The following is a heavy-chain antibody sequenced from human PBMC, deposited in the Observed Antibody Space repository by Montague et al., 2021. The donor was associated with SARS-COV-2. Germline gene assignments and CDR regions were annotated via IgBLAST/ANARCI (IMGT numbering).Heavy chain of an antibody. CDR1: GDAISSYY. V-gene: IGHV4-59*01. J-gene: IGHJ4*02. CDR2: VHYTGST. CDR3: ARAQNTCFIANCVNYFDV. Sequence: SETLSLTCEVSGDAISSYYWSWIRQSPGKGLEWIGYVHYTGSTKYNPSLKTRVTLSLGTPKNHFSLKLRSVTAADTAIDYCARAQNTCFIANCVNYFDVWGLGALVTVSS. D-gene: IGHD1-1*01.